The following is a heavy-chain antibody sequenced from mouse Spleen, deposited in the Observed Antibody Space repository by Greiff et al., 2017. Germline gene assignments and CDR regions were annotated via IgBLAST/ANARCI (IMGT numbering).Heavy chain of an antibody. CDR2: ISGGGSYT. V-gene: IGHV5-9-2*01. J-gene: IGHJ2*01. D-gene: IGHD1-3*01. CDR3: ARHVSGNYFDY. CDR1: GFTFSSYG. Sequence: EVQLVESGGGLVKPGGSLKLSCAASGFTFSSYGMSWVRQTPEKRLEWVATISGGGSYTYYPDSVKGRFTISRDNAKNNLYLQMSSLRSEDTALYYCARHVSGNYFDYWGQGTTLTVSS.